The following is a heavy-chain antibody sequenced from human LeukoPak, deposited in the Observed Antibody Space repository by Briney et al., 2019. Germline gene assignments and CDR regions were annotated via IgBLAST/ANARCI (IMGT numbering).Heavy chain of an antibody. D-gene: IGHD2-15*01. CDR2: IKQDGSEK. Sequence: GGSLRLSCAASGFTFSNYAMTWVRQAPGKGLEWVANIKQDGSEKYYVDSVKGRFTISRDNAKNSLYLQMNSLRAEDTAVYYCARADVVVVAARFDPWGQGTLVTVSS. V-gene: IGHV3-7*03. J-gene: IGHJ5*02. CDR3: ARADVVVVAARFDP. CDR1: GFTFSNYA.